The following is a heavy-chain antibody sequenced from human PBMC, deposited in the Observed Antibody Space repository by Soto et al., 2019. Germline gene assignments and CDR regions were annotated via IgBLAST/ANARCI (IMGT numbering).Heavy chain of an antibody. J-gene: IGHJ6*02. CDR3: ARGYSNYGPYYYYGMDV. Sequence: APVKVSCKASGYTFTGYYMHWVRQAPGQGLEWMGWINPNSGGTNYAQKFQGWVTMTRDTSISTAYMELSRLRSDDTAVYYCARGYSNYGPYYYYGMDVWGQGTTVTVSS. CDR1: GYTFTGYY. CDR2: INPNSGGT. V-gene: IGHV1-2*04. D-gene: IGHD4-4*01.